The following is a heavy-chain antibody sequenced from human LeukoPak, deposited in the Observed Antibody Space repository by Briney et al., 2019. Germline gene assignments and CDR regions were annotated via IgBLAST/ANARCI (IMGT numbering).Heavy chain of an antibody. D-gene: IGHD6-13*01. J-gene: IGHJ4*02. CDR1: GFTVSSNY. CDR3: AKSEVEGSSWIDY. CDR2: IYSGGSI. Sequence: PGGSLRLSCAASGFTVSSNYMSWVRQAPGKGLEWVSVIYSGGSIYYADSVKGRFTISRDNSKNTLYLQMNSLRAEDTAVYYCAKSEVEGSSWIDYWGQGTLVTVSS. V-gene: IGHV3-53*01.